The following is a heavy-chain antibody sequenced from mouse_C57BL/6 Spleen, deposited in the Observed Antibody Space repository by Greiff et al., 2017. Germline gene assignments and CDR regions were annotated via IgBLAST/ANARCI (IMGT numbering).Heavy chain of an antibody. J-gene: IGHJ1*03. CDR1: GFTFSSYG. D-gene: IGHD1-1*01. V-gene: IGHV5-6*01. CDR2: ISSGGSYT. CDR3: ASHATTVDWDIDV. Sequence: EVKLVESGGDLVKPGGSLKLSCAASGFTFSSYGMSWVRQTPDQRLEWVATISSGGSYTYYPDSVKGRFTISRENAKNTLYLQMSSLKSEDTAMYECASHATTVDWDIDVWGTGTTVTVSS.